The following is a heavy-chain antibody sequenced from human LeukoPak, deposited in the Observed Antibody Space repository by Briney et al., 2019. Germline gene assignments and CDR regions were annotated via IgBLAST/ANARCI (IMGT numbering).Heavy chain of an antibody. J-gene: IGHJ4*02. CDR1: GFTFDDYA. V-gene: IGHV3-9*01. CDR3: AKDYDSSGYYYVEDYFGY. Sequence: PGRSLRLSCAASGFTFDDYAMHWVRQAPGKGLEWVSGISWNSGSIGYADSVKGRFTISRDNAKNSLYLQMNSLRAEDTAVYYCAKDYDSSGYYYVEDYFGYWGQGTLVTVSS. D-gene: IGHD3-22*01. CDR2: ISWNSGSI.